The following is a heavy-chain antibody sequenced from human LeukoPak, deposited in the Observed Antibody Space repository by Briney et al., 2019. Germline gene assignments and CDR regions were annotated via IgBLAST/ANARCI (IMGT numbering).Heavy chain of an antibody. CDR2: ISGRGGST. CDR3: AKCCSGPPG. V-gene: IGHV3-23*01. J-gene: IGHJ4*02. D-gene: IGHD6-19*01. Sequence: PGRSLRLSCAASVFTPSSYAMSGVRGAPGKGLECGSAISGRGGSTYYADSVKGRFTISRDNSKNTLYLQLNSLRAEDTAVYYCAKCCSGPPGWGQGTLVTVSS. CDR1: VFTPSSYA.